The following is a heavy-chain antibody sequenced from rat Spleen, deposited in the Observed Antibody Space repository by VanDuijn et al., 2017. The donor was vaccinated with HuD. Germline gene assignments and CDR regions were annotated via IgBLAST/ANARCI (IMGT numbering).Heavy chain of an antibody. CDR2: ITYDGAST. J-gene: IGHJ2*01. V-gene: IGHV5-29*01. D-gene: IGHD3-6*01. CDR1: GFNFNDYW. Sequence: EVKLVESGGGLVQPGRSLKLSCAASGFNFNDYWMAWVRQAPTKGLEWVATITYDGASTYYRDSVKGRFTISRDNAESTLYLQMNSLRSEDTAIYYCTRNWDYWGQGVMVTVSS. CDR3: TRNWDY.